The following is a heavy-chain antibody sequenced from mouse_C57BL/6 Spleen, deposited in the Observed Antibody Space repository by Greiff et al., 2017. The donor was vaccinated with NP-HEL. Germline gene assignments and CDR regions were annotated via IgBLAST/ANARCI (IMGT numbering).Heavy chain of an antibody. Sequence: EVQLQQSGPGLVKPSQSLSLTCSVTGYSITSGYYWNWIRQFPGNKLEWMGYISYDGSNNYNPSLKNRISITRDTSKNQFFLKLNSVTTEDTATYYCARDDDDVYYFDYWGQGTTLTVSS. CDR3: ARDDDDVYYFDY. CDR2: ISYDGSN. D-gene: IGHD2-4*01. V-gene: IGHV3-6*01. CDR1: GYSITSGYY. J-gene: IGHJ2*01.